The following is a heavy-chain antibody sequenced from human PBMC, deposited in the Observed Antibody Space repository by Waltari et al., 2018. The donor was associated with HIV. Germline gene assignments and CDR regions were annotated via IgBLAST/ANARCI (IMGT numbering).Heavy chain of an antibody. Sequence: EVQLVLSGGGLIQPGGSLRFSCAASGLTVSSNYMGWVRQAPGQGLELVSVIYSGGSTFYADAVQGRFTISRDNAKNTLFLQRNSLRAEDTAVYYWARDRGGSFFPYWGQGTLVTVSS. CDR1: GLTVSSNY. V-gene: IGHV3-53*01. D-gene: IGHD3-10*01. CDR3: ARDRGGSFFPY. CDR2: IYSGGST. J-gene: IGHJ4*02.